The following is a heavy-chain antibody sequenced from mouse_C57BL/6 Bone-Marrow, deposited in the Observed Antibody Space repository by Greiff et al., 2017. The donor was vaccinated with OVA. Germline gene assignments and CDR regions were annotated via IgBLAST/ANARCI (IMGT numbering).Heavy chain of an antibody. CDR3: ARDDGYYLHY. CDR2: INYDGSST. D-gene: IGHD2-3*01. V-gene: IGHV5-16*01. CDR1: GFTFSDYY. Sequence: DVQLVASEGGLVQPGSSMKLSCTASGFTFSDYYMAWVRQVPEKGLEWVANINYDGSSTYYLDSLQSRFIISRDNAKNILYLQMSSLKSEDTATYYCARDDGYYLHYWGQGTTLTVSS. J-gene: IGHJ2*01.